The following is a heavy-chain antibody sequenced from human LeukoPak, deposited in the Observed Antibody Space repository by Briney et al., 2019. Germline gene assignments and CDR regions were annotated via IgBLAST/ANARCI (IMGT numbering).Heavy chain of an antibody. V-gene: IGHV4-31*03. CDR3: ARDYAMVRGVGYYYYMDV. D-gene: IGHD3-10*01. Sequence: SETLSLTCTVSGGSISSGGYYWSWIRQHPGKGLEWIGYIYYSGSTYCNPSLKSRVTISVDTSKNQFSLKLSSVTAADTAVYYCARDYAMVRGVGYYYYMDVWGKGTTVTVSS. CDR1: GGSISSGGYY. J-gene: IGHJ6*03. CDR2: IYYSGST.